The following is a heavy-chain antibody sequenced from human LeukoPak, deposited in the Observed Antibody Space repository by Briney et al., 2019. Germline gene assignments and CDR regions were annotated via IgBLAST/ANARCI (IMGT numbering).Heavy chain of an antibody. CDR2: ISSSGGTI. CDR1: GFTFSGYS. CDR3: ARSRATYAFDI. V-gene: IGHV3-48*01. D-gene: IGHD5-12*01. Sequence: GGSLRLSCTASGFTFSGYSMNWVRQAPGKGLEWVSYISSSGGTIYYADSVKGQFTISRDNAMNSLYLQMNSLRAEDTAVYYCARSRATYAFDIWGQGTMVTVPS. J-gene: IGHJ3*02.